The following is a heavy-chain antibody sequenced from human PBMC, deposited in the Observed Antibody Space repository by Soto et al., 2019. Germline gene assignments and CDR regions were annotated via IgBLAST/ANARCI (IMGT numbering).Heavy chain of an antibody. Sequence: QVQLQESGPGLVKPSQTLSLTCTVSGGSISSGGYSWSWIRQHPGKGLEWIGYTFYSGSTSYNPSLKSRVTISVDTSKNQFSLKVSSVTAADTAVYYCARGVLHWGQGTLVTVSS. CDR1: GGSISSGGYS. J-gene: IGHJ4*02. V-gene: IGHV4-31*03. CDR3: ARGVLH. CDR2: TFYSGST.